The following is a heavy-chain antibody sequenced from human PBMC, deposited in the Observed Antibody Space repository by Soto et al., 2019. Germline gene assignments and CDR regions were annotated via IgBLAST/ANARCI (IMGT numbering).Heavy chain of an antibody. Sequence: EVQRLEPGGGLVQPGGSLRLSCAASGFTFSSYAMGWVRQAPGKGLGWVPAISGGGVGTYYADSVKGRFTTSRDNSKNKLYLQMNSLRAEDTAVYYCAKTGDIVVVVAAYFDYWGQGTLVTVSS. CDR3: AKTGDIVVVVAAYFDY. CDR2: ISGGGVGT. D-gene: IGHD2-15*01. CDR1: GFTFSSYA. J-gene: IGHJ4*02. V-gene: IGHV3-23*01.